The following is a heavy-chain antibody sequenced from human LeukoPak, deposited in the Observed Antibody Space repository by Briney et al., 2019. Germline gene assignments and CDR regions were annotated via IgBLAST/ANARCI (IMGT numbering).Heavy chain of an antibody. Sequence: GRSLRLSCAASGFTFSSYAMHWVRQAPGKGLEWVSAISGSDGSTYYADSVKGRFTISRDNSKNTLYLQLNSLRAEDTAVYYCAKAKTGTNFCDDYWGQGTLVTVSS. V-gene: IGHV3-23*01. D-gene: IGHD1-7*01. CDR1: GFTFSSYA. J-gene: IGHJ4*02. CDR2: ISGSDGST. CDR3: AKAKTGTNFCDDY.